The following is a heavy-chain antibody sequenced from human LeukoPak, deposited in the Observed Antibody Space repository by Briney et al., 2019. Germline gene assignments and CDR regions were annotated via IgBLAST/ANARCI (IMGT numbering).Heavy chain of an antibody. CDR2: ISDSGST. Sequence: PSETLSLTCTVSGGSINGYYWTWIRQPPGKGLEWIGYISDSGSTNHSPSLKSRVSMSAGSSNTDFSLRLNSVTAADTAVYYCARVFRGAVTSNWFDPWGQGTLVTVSS. D-gene: IGHD4-17*01. CDR1: GGSINGYY. J-gene: IGHJ5*02. CDR3: ARVFRGAVTSNWFDP. V-gene: IGHV4-59*01.